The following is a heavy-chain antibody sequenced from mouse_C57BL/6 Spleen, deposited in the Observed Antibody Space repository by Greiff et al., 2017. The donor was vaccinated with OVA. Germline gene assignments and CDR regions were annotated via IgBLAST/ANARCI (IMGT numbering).Heavy chain of an antibody. D-gene: IGHD2-3*01. J-gene: IGHJ3*01. V-gene: IGHV14-4*01. CDR1: GFNIKDDY. Sequence: VQLQQSGAELVRPGASVKLSCTASGFNIKDDYMHWVKQRPEQGLEWIGWIDPENGDTEYASKFQGKATITADTSSNTAYLQLSILTSEDTAVYYCTTDYDGFFAYWGQGTLVTVSA. CDR2: IDPENGDT. CDR3: TTDYDGFFAY.